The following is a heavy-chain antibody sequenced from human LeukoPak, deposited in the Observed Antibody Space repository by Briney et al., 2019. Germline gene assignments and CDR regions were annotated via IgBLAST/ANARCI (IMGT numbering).Heavy chain of an antibody. CDR3: ARPKRPNSSADAFDI. J-gene: IGHJ3*02. Sequence: PGGSLRLSCAASGFTFSSYSMNWVRQAPGKGLEWVSSISSSSSYIYYADSVKGRFTTSRDNAKNSLYLQMNSLRAEDTAVYYCARPKRPNSSADAFDIWGQGTMVTVSS. CDR1: GFTFSSYS. CDR2: ISSSSSYI. V-gene: IGHV3-21*01. D-gene: IGHD5-18*01.